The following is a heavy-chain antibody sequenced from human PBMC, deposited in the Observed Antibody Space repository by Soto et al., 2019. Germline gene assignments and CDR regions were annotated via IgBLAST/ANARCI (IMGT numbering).Heavy chain of an antibody. CDR2: ISGSGGET. D-gene: IGHD5-12*01. J-gene: IGHJ1*01. CDR3: ENEIAVGVATPPEY. Sequence: EVQLLQSGGGLVQPGGSLRLSCTASGFIYSIYAMAWVRQAPGKGLECVSAISGSGGETYYADSVKGQFTISRDNSKNTVYLQMTNLRAEDTAVYYCENEIAVGVATPPEYWGQGTMVTVSS. CDR1: GFIYSIYA. V-gene: IGHV3-23*01.